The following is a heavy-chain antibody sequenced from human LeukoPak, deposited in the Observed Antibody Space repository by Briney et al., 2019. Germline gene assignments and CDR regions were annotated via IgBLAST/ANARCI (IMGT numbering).Heavy chain of an antibody. D-gene: IGHD1-14*01. J-gene: IGHJ6*02. V-gene: IGHV4-38-2*02. Sequence: KTSETLSLTCTVSGYSISSGYYWGWIRQPPGKGLEWIGSIYHSGSTYYNPSLKSRVTISVDTSKNQFSLKLSSVTAADTAVYYCARRKDYYYGMDVWGQGTTVTVSS. CDR1: GYSISSGYY. CDR3: ARRKDYYYGMDV. CDR2: IYHSGST.